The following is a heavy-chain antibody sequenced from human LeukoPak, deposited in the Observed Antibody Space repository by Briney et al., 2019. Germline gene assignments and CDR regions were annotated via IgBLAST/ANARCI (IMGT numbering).Heavy chain of an antibody. CDR2: ISYDGSNK. Sequence: GGSLRPSCAASGFTFSSYAMHWVRQAPGKGLEWVAVISYDGSNKYYADSVKGRFTISRDNSKNTLYLQMNSLRAEHTAVYYCAIDQAAYYDFWSGGYGMDVWGQGTTVTVSS. V-gene: IGHV3-30-3*01. CDR1: GFTFSSYA. D-gene: IGHD3-3*01. CDR3: AIDQAAYYDFWSGGYGMDV. J-gene: IGHJ6*02.